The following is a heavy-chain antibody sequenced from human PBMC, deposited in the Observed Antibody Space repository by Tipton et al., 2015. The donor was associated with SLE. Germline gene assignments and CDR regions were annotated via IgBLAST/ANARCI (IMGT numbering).Heavy chain of an antibody. CDR3: AKGGHASHFDV. CDR1: GFTFSNSA. D-gene: IGHD2-2*01. CDR2: ISGNGQET. J-gene: IGHJ2*01. V-gene: IGHV3-23*01. Sequence: SLRLSCAASGFTFSNSAMNWVRQAPGKGLEWVSTISGNGQETFYSDSVRGRFTISRDNSKNMVYLQMNHLRAEDTAIYYCAKGGHASHFDVWGRGTLVTVSS.